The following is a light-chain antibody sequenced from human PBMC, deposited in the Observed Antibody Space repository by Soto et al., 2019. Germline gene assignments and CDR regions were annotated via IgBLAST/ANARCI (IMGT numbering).Light chain of an antibody. J-gene: IGKJ1*01. CDR3: TPPDDWPRT. CDR2: GEY. V-gene: IGKV3-15*01. CDR1: QSAGNN. Sequence: AHQSAGNNVTWYQQKPGHDNRIIIPGEYTRATGIKDRFSGSGSGTDFTLTIRSMQSEDFAVYYCTPPDDWPRT.